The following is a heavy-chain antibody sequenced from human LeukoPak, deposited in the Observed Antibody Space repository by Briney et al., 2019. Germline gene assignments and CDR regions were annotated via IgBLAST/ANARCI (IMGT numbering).Heavy chain of an antibody. CDR2: ISNDGGGT. J-gene: IGHJ5*02. V-gene: IGHV3-23*01. D-gene: IGHD3-22*01. Sequence: PGGSLRLSCAASGFTFNNYGLIWVRQAPGKGLEWVAAISNDGGGTMYAAFVEGRFTISRDNSKNTLFLQMNSLRAEDTALYCCAKGSSGYFADLWGQGTLVTVSS. CDR1: GFTFNNYG. CDR3: AKGSSGYFADL.